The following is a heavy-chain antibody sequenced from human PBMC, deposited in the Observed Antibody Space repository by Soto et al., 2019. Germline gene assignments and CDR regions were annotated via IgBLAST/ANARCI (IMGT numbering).Heavy chain of an antibody. V-gene: IGHV2-5*02. J-gene: IGHJ4*02. CDR1: EFSLSTSGVG. D-gene: IGHD2-15*01. CDR2: IYWDDDK. Sequence: QITLKESGPTLVKPTQTLTLTCTFSEFSLSTSGVGVGWIRQPPGKALEWLALIYWDDDKRYSPSLKSRLTITKETSKNQVVLTMTNMDPVDTATYYCARLYCSGGSCYSHYFDYWGQGTLVTVSS. CDR3: ARLYCSGGSCYSHYFDY.